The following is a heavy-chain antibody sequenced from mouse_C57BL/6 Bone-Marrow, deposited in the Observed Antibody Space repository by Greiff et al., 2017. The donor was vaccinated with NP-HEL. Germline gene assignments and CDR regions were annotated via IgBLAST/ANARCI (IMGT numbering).Heavy chain of an antibody. Sequence: EVKLQESGEGLVKPGGSLKLSCAASGFTFSSYAMSWVRQTPEKRLEWVAYISSGGDYIYYADTVKGRSTISRDNARNTLYLQMSSLKSEDTAMYYCTRYDYDGAWFAYWGQGTLVTVSA. D-gene: IGHD2-4*01. CDR1: GFTFSSYA. CDR3: TRYDYDGAWFAY. CDR2: ISSGGDYI. V-gene: IGHV5-9-1*02. J-gene: IGHJ3*01.